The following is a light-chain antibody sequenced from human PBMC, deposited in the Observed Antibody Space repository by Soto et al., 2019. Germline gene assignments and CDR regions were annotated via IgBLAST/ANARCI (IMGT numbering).Light chain of an antibody. V-gene: IGLV2-14*01. Sequence: QSALTQPASVSGSPGQSITISCTGTSSDVVGNNYVSWYQQHPGKAPKLMIYGVSNRPSGVSNRFSGSKSGNTASLTISGVQDDDEADYFCSSSTTSRTGVVGGGTKLTVL. CDR3: SSSTTSRTGV. CDR1: SSDVVGNNY. J-gene: IGLJ2*01. CDR2: GVS.